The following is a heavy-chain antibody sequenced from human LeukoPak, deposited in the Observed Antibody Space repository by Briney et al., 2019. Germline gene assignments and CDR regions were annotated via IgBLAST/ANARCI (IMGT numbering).Heavy chain of an antibody. CDR3: ARDGSSSVDY. CDR1: GYTFTAYY. Sequence: GASVKVSCTASGYTFTAYYIHWVRQAPGQGLGWMGWINPNSGGTNYTQKFQGRVTMTRDTSISTAYMELSRLRSDDTAVYYCARDGSSSVDYWGQGTLVSVSS. CDR2: INPNSGGT. D-gene: IGHD6-6*01. J-gene: IGHJ4*02. V-gene: IGHV1-2*02.